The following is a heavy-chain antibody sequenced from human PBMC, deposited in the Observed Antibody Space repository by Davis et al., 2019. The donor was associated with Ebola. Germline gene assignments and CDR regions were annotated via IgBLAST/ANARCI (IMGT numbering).Heavy chain of an antibody. Sequence: ASVKVSCKASGYTFTNYGITWVREAPGQGLEWVGWINPHNGNTNYAQNVQGRVTMTTDTSTSTAYMEVGSLRSDDTAVYYCARAQFPTTSDHWGQGTLVTVSS. CDR1: GYTFTNYG. CDR3: ARAQFPTTSDH. J-gene: IGHJ4*02. V-gene: IGHV1-18*04. CDR2: INPHNGNT. D-gene: IGHD1-1*01.